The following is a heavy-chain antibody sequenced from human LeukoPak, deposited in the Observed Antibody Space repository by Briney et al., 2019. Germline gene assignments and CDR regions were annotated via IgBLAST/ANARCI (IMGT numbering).Heavy chain of an antibody. Sequence: SVKVSCKASGGTFSSYAIRWVRQAPGQGLEWMGGIIRIFSTTNYAQKFQGRVTISADESTSTAYMELSSLRSEDTAVYYCAGGYCSTTSCYVNPYFDYWGQGTLVTVSS. J-gene: IGHJ4*02. CDR3: AGGYCSTTSCYVNPYFDY. D-gene: IGHD2-2*03. V-gene: IGHV1-69*13. CDR1: GGTFSSYA. CDR2: IIRIFSTT.